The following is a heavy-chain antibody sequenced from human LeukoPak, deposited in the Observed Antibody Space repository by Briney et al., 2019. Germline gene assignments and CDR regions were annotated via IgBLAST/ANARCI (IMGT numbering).Heavy chain of an antibody. D-gene: IGHD4-17*01. CDR3: AKVSPYGGAPC. J-gene: IGHJ4*02. CDR1: GFTLSNYA. Sequence: PGRSLRLSCAASGFTLSNYAMSWVRQAPGKGLEWVSAISGSGGSTYYADSVKGRFTISRDNSKSTLYLQTSSMRAEDTAVYYCAKVSPYGGAPCWGQGTLVTVSS. V-gene: IGHV3-23*01. CDR2: ISGSGGST.